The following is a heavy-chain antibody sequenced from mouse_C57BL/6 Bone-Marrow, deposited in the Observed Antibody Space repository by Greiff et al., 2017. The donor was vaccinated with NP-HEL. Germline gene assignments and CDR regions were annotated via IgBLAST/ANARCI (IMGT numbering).Heavy chain of an antibody. J-gene: IGHJ4*01. V-gene: IGHV3-6*01. CDR1: GYSITSGYY. CDR2: ISYDGSN. D-gene: IGHD1-1*01. CDR3: ASLGGSSYYYAMDY. Sequence: EVKLMESGPGLVKPSQSLSLTCSVTGYSITSGYYWNWIRQFPGNKLEWMGYISYDGSNNYNPSLKNRISITRDTSKNQFFLKLNSVTTEDTATYYCASLGGSSYYYAMDYWGQGTSVTVSS.